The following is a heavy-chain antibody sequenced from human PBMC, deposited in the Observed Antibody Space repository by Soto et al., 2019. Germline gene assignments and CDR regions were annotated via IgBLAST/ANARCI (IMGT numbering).Heavy chain of an antibody. V-gene: IGHV1-8*01. Sequence: ASAKPSSKASGSWLTCYHMKWALQATGQGLEWMGWMNPNSGNTGYAQKFQGRVTMTRNTSISTAYMELSSLRSEDTAVYYCARGRRGAVAMMDVWGQGNTVTVTS. CDR1: GSWLTCYH. J-gene: IGHJ6*02. CDR2: MNPNSGNT. CDR3: ARGRRGAVAMMDV. D-gene: IGHD6-19*01.